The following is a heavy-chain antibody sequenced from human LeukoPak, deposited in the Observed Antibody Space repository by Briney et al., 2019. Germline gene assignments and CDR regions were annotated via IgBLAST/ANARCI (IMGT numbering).Heavy chain of an antibody. V-gene: IGHV1-2*02. D-gene: IGHD5-12*01. J-gene: IGHJ4*02. CDR1: GYTFTADY. CDR2: FNPNSGDP. Sequence: ASVKVSCKASGYTFTADYIHWMRQAPGQGLEWMGWFNPNSGDPNFAQKFQGRVTMTEDTSTDTAYMELSSLRSEDTAVYYCATLSVKGIVATYFDYWGQGTLVTVSS. CDR3: ATLSVKGIVATYFDY.